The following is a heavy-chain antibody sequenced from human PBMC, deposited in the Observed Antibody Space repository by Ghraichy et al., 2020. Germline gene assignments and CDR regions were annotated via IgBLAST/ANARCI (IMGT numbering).Heavy chain of an antibody. Sequence: GGSLRLSCVVSGFSFGDYDMHWVRQATGRGLEWVSSIGTLGDTYYPGSVVGRFTISRENATDSLYLQMNSLRAGDTAVYYCARGLQGYCNYTSCPFDQWGQGTPVTVSS. CDR2: IGTLGDT. CDR1: GFSFGDYD. V-gene: IGHV3-13*01. CDR3: ARGLQGYCNYTSCPFDQ. D-gene: IGHD2-2*01. J-gene: IGHJ4*02.